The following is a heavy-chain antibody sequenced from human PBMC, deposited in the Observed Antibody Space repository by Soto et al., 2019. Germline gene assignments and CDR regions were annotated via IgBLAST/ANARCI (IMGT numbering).Heavy chain of an antibody. D-gene: IGHD3-3*01. CDR1: GYTFSDYG. CDR2: IGPYNDNT. CDR3: ALDFWSGYYIRYFDY. J-gene: IGHJ4*02. Sequence: QVQLVQSGGEVKKPGASVKVSCKASGYTFSDYGISWVRQAPGQGLEWMGWIGPYNDNTNYAQKLQGRVTMTRDTSTTTAYMALRGLRSDDTAVYYCALDFWSGYYIRYFDYWGQGTLVIVSS. V-gene: IGHV1-18*01.